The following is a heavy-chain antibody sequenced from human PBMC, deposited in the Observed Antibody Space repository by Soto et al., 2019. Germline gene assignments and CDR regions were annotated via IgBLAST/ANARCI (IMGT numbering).Heavy chain of an antibody. CDR1: GFTFSSYG. Sequence: QVQLVESGGGVVQPGRSLRLSCAASGFTFSSYGMHWVRQAPGKGLEWVAVISYDGSNKYYADSVKGRFTISRDNSKNTLYLQMNSLRAEDTAVYYCANSYPGYGPPFDYWGQGTLVTVSS. CDR3: ANSYPGYGPPFDY. J-gene: IGHJ4*02. CDR2: ISYDGSNK. D-gene: IGHD6-13*01. V-gene: IGHV3-30*18.